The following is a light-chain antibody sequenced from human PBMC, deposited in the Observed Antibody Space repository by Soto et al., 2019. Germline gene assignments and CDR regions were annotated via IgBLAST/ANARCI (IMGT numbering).Light chain of an antibody. Sequence: EIVMTQSPATLSVSPGERATLSCRASQSVSSNLAWYQQKPGQAPRLLIYGASTRATGIPARFSGSGSGTDFTLTISSLQSEDFVVYYCQQYNKWPPYTFGPGTKLEIK. V-gene: IGKV3-15*01. CDR2: GAS. J-gene: IGKJ2*01. CDR1: QSVSSN. CDR3: QQYNKWPPYT.